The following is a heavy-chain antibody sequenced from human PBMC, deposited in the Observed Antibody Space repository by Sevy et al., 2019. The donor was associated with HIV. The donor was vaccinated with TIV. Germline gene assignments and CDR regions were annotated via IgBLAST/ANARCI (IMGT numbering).Heavy chain of an antibody. D-gene: IGHD3-3*01. J-gene: IGHJ6*02. CDR1: GFTFSSYW. V-gene: IGHV3-74*01. CDR2: INSDGSST. CDR3: ARAIYDFWSGYYSMDV. Sequence: GGSLRLSCAASGFTFSSYWMHWVRQAPGNGLVWVSRINSDGSSTSYADSVKGRFTISRDNAKNTLYLQMNSLRAEDTAVYYCARAIYDFWSGYYSMDVLGQGTPVTVFS.